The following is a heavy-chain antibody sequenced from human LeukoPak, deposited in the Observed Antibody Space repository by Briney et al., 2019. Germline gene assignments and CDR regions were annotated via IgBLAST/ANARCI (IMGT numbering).Heavy chain of an antibody. CDR1: GGSISSYY. CDR2: IYYSGST. V-gene: IGHV4-59*01. J-gene: IGHJ6*02. CDR3: ARGTRVVRGTTGYYYGMDV. Sequence: PSETLSLTCTVSGGSISSYYWSWIRQPPGKGLEWIGYIYYSGSTNYNPSLKSRVTISVDTSKNQFSLKLSSVTAADTAVYYCARGTRVVRGTTGYYYGMDVWGQGTTATVSS. D-gene: IGHD3-10*01.